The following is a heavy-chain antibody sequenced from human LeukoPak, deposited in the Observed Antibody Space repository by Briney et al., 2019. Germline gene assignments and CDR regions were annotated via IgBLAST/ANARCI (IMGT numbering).Heavy chain of an antibody. CDR2: ISGSGGST. V-gene: IGHV3-23*01. CDR3: AKSPSIVVVPAAIKFWFDP. D-gene: IGHD2-2*01. J-gene: IGHJ5*02. CDR1: GFTFSSYA. Sequence: GGSLRLSCAASGFTFSSYAMSWVRQAPGKGLEWVSAISGSGGSTYYADSVKGRFTISRDNSKNTLYLQMNSLRAEDTAVYYCAKSPSIVVVPAAIKFWFDPWGQGTLVTVSS.